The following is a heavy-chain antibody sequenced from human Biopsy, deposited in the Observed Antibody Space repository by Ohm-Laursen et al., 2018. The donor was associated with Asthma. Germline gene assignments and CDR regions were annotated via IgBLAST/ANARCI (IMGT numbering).Heavy chain of an antibody. CDR2: IYWDDYN. V-gene: IGHV2-5*02. J-gene: IGHJ5*02. CDR3: ALSQDSGFDDHSPSWFDP. D-gene: IGHD3-9*01. CDR1: GGSMTPTSHY. Sequence: QTLSLTCSVSGGSMTPTSHYWDWIRQAPGKGLEWIALIYWDDYNLFRPSLKRRLTITKDPSKNQVVLTMTKMDPVDSGTYYCALSQDSGFDDHSPSWFDPWGQGTLVTVSS.